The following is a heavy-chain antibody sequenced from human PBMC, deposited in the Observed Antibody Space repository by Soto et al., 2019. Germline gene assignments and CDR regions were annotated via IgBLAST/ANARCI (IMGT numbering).Heavy chain of an antibody. V-gene: IGHV4-59*01. D-gene: IGHD3-10*01. CDR1: GGSIKNYY. CDR3: ARDRYPYCSGYTFPI. J-gene: IGHJ3*02. CDR2: IYYSGTT. Sequence: QVQLQESGPGLVKPSETLSLMCTVSGGSIKNYYWTWIRQPPGTGLEWIGNIYYSGTTNYNASLKSRVTMSVDTSKNQFSLRLSFVTAADTAMYYCARDRYPYCSGYTFPIWGQGTMVTVSS.